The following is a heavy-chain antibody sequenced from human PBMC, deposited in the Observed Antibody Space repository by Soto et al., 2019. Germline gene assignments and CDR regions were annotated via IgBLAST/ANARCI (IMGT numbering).Heavy chain of an antibody. CDR2: FDPEDGET. V-gene: IGHV1-24*01. CDR1: GYTLTELS. Sequence: ASVKVSCKVSGYTLTELSMHWVRQAPGKGLEWMGGFDPEDGETIYAQKFQGRVTMTEDTSTDTAYMELSSLRSEDTAVYYCAILCIAVAGLNPKRGIDYWGQGTLVTVSS. D-gene: IGHD6-19*01. CDR3: AILCIAVAGLNPKRGIDY. J-gene: IGHJ4*02.